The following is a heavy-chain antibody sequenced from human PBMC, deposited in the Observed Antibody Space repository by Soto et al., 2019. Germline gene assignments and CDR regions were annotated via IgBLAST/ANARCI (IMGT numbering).Heavy chain of an antibody. D-gene: IGHD2-15*01. CDR2: INSDGSVS. CDR1: GFTFSNYW. J-gene: IGHJ6*03. V-gene: IGHV3-74*01. CDR3: AIGDCDGGTCYSLAGSFYYYMDV. Sequence: EVQLVESGGGLVQPGGSLRLSCAASGFTFSNYWMYWVRQAPGKGLVWVSRINSDGSVSSYADSVKGRLTISRDNVKNTLYLQMDSLRAEDTAVYYCAIGDCDGGTCYSLAGSFYYYMDVWGKGTTVTVFS.